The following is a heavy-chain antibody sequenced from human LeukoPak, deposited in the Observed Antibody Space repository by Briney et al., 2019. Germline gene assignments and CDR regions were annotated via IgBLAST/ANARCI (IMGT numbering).Heavy chain of an antibody. Sequence: ASVKVSCKASGYTFTVYYIHWVRQAPGQGLEWMGWIDPNGGGTKYAQKFQGRVTMTRDTSISTAYMELSRLRSDDTAVYYCASSLPRYCSSTSCSYGPWDWGQGTLVTVSS. CDR1: GYTFTVYY. D-gene: IGHD2-2*01. CDR3: ASSLPRYCSSTSCSYGPWD. J-gene: IGHJ4*02. CDR2: IDPNGGGT. V-gene: IGHV1-2*02.